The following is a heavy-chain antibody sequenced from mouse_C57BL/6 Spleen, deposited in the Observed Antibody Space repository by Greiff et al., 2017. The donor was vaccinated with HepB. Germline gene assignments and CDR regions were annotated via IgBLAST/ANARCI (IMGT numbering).Heavy chain of an antibody. CDR3: TGDYDGLSWFAY. CDR2: ISSGGDYI. D-gene: IGHD2-4*01. V-gene: IGHV5-9-1*02. J-gene: IGHJ3*01. Sequence: EVQRVESGEGLVKPGGSLKLSCAASGFTFSSYAMSWVRQTPEKRLEWVAYISSGGDYIYYADTVKGRFTISRDNARNTLYLQMSSLKSEDTAMYYCTGDYDGLSWFAYWGQGTLVTVSA. CDR1: GFTFSSYA.